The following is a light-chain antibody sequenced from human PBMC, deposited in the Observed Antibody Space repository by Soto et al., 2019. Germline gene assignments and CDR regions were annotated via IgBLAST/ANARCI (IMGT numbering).Light chain of an antibody. CDR3: QQDAGSPIT. J-gene: IGKJ5*01. CDR2: GAS. Sequence: EIVLTQSPGTLSLSPGERATVSCRASQIVRSRYLAWYQQKPGQAPRVLIYGASSRASGIPDRFSGSGSETDFTLTISRLEPEDFAMYYCQQDAGSPITFGQGTRME. CDR1: QIVRSRY. V-gene: IGKV3-20*01.